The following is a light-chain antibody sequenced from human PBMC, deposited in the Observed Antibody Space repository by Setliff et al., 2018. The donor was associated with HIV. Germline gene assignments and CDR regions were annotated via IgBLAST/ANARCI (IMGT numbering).Light chain of an antibody. Sequence: VLTQPASVSGSPGQSITISCSGTSSDVGSYNLVSWYQHHPGKAPKLLISEVSKRPSGVSRRFSGSKSGYTASLTISGLQAEDEADYYCCSYAGTSTYVFGSGTKVTVL. CDR3: CSYAGTSTYV. J-gene: IGLJ1*01. CDR2: EVS. V-gene: IGLV2-23*02. CDR1: SSDVGSYNL.